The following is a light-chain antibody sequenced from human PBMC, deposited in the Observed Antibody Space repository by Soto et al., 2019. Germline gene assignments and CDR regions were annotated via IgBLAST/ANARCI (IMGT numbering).Light chain of an antibody. V-gene: IGLV2-14*03. J-gene: IGLJ1*01. CDR3: SSYTSSMTNV. CDR1: SGDVGGYNY. Sequence: QSALTQPASVSGSPGQSITISCTGTSGDVGGYNYVSWYQHHPGNPHKLILYDVGDRPSGVSYRFSSSTSGTTASLSISGLHAADEDYYFCSSYTSSMTNVFGSGTKLTVL. CDR2: DVG.